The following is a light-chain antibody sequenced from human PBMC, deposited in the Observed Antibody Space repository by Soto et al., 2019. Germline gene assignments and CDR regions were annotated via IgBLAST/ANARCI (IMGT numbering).Light chain of an antibody. CDR1: QSVSSSL. J-gene: IGKJ2*03. CDR3: QQYGNPPPYS. CDR2: CAS. Sequence: EMVLTPSPGTLSLSPGERATLSGRASQSVSSSLLAWYQQKPGQAPRLLIYCASTSTTSIADRFSGSGSSTDFTLPISRLQPDDFAVYYCQQYGNPPPYSFGQGTKLEIK. V-gene: IGKV3-20*01.